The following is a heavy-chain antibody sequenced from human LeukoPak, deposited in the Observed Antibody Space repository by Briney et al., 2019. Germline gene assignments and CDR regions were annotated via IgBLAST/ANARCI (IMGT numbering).Heavy chain of an antibody. CDR1: GGSISSSSYY. Sequence: SETLSLTCTVSGGSISSSSYYWGWIRQPPGKGLEWIGSIYYSGSTYYNPSLRSRVTISVDKSKNQFSLKLSSVTAADTAVYYCARAMSPVTTFGYYYYGMDVWGQGTTVTVSS. D-gene: IGHD4-17*01. CDR2: IYYSGST. J-gene: IGHJ6*02. V-gene: IGHV4-39*07. CDR3: ARAMSPVTTFGYYYYGMDV.